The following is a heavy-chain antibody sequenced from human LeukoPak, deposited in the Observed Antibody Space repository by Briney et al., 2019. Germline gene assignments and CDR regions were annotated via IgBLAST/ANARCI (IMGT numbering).Heavy chain of an antibody. J-gene: IGHJ5*02. CDR3: ARGWEENWFDP. CDR1: GGSFSGYY. V-gene: IGHV4-34*01. Sequence: SETLSLTCAVYGGSFSGYYWSWIRQPPGKGLEWIGEINHSGSTNYNPSLKSRVTISVDTSKNQFSLKLSSVTAADTAVYYRARGWEENWFDPRGQGTLVTVSS. D-gene: IGHD1-26*01. CDR2: INHSGST.